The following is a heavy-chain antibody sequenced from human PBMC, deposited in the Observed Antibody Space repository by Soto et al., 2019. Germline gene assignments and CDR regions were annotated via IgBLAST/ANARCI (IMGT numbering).Heavy chain of an antibody. J-gene: IGHJ6*02. D-gene: IGHD6-13*01. CDR3: ARRQIPPPTRGAANARGGMDV. Sequence: QVQLVESGGGVVQPGRSLRLSCAASGFTFNNYGMHWVRQAPGKGLEWLAVIWNDGSNNYYANSVKGRFTISRDNSKNTLYLQISSLGAEDTAVYYCARRQIPPPTRGAANARGGMDVWGQGTTVTVSS. V-gene: IGHV3-33*01. CDR1: GFTFNNYG. CDR2: IWNDGSNN.